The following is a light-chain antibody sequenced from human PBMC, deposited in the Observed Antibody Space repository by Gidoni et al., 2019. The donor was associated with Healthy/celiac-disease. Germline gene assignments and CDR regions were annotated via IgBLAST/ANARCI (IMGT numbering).Light chain of an antibody. V-gene: IGKV3-20*01. CDR2: GAS. J-gene: IGKJ2*01. CDR1: QSVSSSY. CDR3: QQYGSSPPYT. Sequence: IVFPQSPGTLSLSPGERATLSCRASQSVSSSYLAGYQQKPGQAPRLLIYGASSRATGIPDRCSGSGSGTDFTLTISRLEPEDFAVYYCQQYGSSPPYTLGQGTKMEIK.